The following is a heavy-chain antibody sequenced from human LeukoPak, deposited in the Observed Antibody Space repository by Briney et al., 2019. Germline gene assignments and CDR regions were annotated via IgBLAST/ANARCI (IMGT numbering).Heavy chain of an antibody. D-gene: IGHD3-22*01. CDR1: GGSISSGGYS. Sequence: SETLSLTCAVSGGSISSGGYSWSWIRQPPGKGLEWIGYIYHSGSTYYNPSLKSRATISVDRSKNQFSLKLSSVTAADTAVYYCARVLSPTYYYDSSGLKDNWFDPWGQGTLVTVSS. J-gene: IGHJ5*02. CDR3: ARVLSPTYYYDSSGLKDNWFDP. V-gene: IGHV4-30-2*01. CDR2: IYHSGST.